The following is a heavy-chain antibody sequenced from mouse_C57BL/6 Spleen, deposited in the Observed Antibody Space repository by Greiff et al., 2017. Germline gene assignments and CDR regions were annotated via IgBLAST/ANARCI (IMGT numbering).Heavy chain of an antibody. Sequence: QVQLKESGAELVRPGASVKLSCKASGYTFTDYYINWVKQRPGQGLEWIARIYPGSGNTYYNEKFKGKATLTAEKSSSTAYMQLSSLTSEDSAVYCWARGVDYCGSSPPLGWYFDVWGTGTTVTVSS. CDR1: GYTFTDYY. CDR3: ARGVDYCGSSPPLGWYFDV. CDR2: IYPGSGNT. J-gene: IGHJ1*03. D-gene: IGHD1-1*01. V-gene: IGHV1-76*01.